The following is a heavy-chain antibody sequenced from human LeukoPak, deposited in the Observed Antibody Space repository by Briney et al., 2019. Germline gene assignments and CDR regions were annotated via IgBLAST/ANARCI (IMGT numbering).Heavy chain of an antibody. CDR3: ARGQGGPDYDFWSGYFDY. CDR1: GYTFTSYY. Sequence: ASVKVSCKASGYTFTSYYIHWVRQAPGQGREWMGIINPSRGSTSYAQKFQGTVTMTRDTSTSTVYMELSSLRSEDTAVYYCARGQGGPDYDFWSGYFDYWGQGTLVTVSS. J-gene: IGHJ4*02. CDR2: INPSRGST. D-gene: IGHD3-3*01. V-gene: IGHV1-46*01.